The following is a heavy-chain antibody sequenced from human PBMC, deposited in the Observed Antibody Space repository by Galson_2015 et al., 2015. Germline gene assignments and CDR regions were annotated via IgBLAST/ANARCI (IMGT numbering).Heavy chain of an antibody. CDR3: AHRLGKTVTRGWFDP. D-gene: IGHD4-17*01. J-gene: IGHJ5*02. Sequence: PALVKPTQTLTLTCTFSGFSLSTSGVGVGWIRQPPGKALEWLALIYWNDDKRYSPSLKSRLTITKDTSKNQVVLTMTNMDPVDTATYYCAHRLGKTVTRGWFDPWGQGTLVTVSS. CDR2: IYWNDDK. V-gene: IGHV2-5*01. CDR1: GFSLSTSGVG.